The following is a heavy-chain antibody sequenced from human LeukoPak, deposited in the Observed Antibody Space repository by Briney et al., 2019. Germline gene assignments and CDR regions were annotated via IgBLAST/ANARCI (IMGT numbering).Heavy chain of an antibody. J-gene: IGHJ6*02. V-gene: IGHV4-4*07. CDR1: GGSISSYY. CDR3: ARDRYCSSTSYYGPLGYDYYYYGMDV. Sequence: PSETLSLTCTVSGGSISSYYWSWIRQPAGKGLEWIGRIYTSGSTNYNPSLKSRVTMSVDTSKNQFSLKLSSVTAADTAVYYCARDRYCSSTSYYGPLGYDYYYYGMDVWGQGTTVTVSS. CDR2: IYTSGST. D-gene: IGHD2-2*01.